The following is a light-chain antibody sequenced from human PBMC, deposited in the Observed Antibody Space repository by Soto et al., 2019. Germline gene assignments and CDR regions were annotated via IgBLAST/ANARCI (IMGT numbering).Light chain of an antibody. J-gene: IGKJ3*01. Sequence: DIQMTQSPSTLSASVGDRVTITCRASQTINTWLAWYQQKPGKAPKLLIYRASNLVSGVPSRFSGSGSGTEFPLTISSLQPDDFSIYYFQQYETYSGTFGPGTKVDI. CDR2: RAS. CDR1: QTINTW. V-gene: IGKV1-5*03. CDR3: QQYETYSGT.